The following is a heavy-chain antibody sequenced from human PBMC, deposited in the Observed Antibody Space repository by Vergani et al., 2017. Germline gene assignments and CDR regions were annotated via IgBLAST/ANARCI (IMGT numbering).Heavy chain of an antibody. V-gene: IGHV4-39*07. D-gene: IGHD5-18*01. CDR2: IYYSGST. CDR3: AIGYSYGDYYYYGMDV. CDR1: GGSISSSSYY. Sequence: QLQLQESGPGLVKPSETLSLTCTVSGGSISSSSYYWGWIRQPPGKGLEWIGSIYYSGSTNYNPSLKSRVTISVDTSKNQFSLRLSSVTAADTAVYYCAIGYSYGDYYYYGMDVWGQGTTVTVSS. J-gene: IGHJ6*02.